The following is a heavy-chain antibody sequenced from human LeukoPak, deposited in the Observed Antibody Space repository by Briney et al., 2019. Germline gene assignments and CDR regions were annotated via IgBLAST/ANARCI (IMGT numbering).Heavy chain of an antibody. J-gene: IGHJ6*02. V-gene: IGHV4-39*01. CDR1: GGSIRSSYYY. D-gene: IGHD3-22*01. Sequence: PSETLSLTCTVSGGSIRSSYYYWGWIRQPPGKGLEWIGSIYDSGSTYYNPSLKSRVTISVDTSKNQFSLKLSSVTAADTAVYYCARGEHYYDSSGYYYDYYYGMDVWGQGTTVTVSS. CDR2: IYDSGST. CDR3: ARGEHYYDSSGYYYDYYYGMDV.